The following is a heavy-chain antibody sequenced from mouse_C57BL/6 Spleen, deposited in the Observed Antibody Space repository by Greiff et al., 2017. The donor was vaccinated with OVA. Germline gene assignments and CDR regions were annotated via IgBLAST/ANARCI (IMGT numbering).Heavy chain of an antibody. CDR1: GYAFSSPW. Sequence: QVQLQQSGPELVKPGASVKISCKASGYAFSSPWMNWVKQRPGKGLEGIGRIYPGDGDTNYNGKFKGKATLTADKSSSTAYMQLSSLTSEDSAVYFCARGDYGYDYAMDYWGQGTSVTVSS. D-gene: IGHD2-2*01. CDR3: ARGDYGYDYAMDY. J-gene: IGHJ4*01. CDR2: IYPGDGDT. V-gene: IGHV1-82*01.